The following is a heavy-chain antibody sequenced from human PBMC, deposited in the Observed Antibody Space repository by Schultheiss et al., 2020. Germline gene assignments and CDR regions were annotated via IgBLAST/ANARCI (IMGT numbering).Heavy chain of an antibody. J-gene: IGHJ4*02. CDR1: GFTFISYA. D-gene: IGHD1-26*01. CDR3: TTDSLNPIVGAPFDY. Sequence: GGSLRLSCEASGFTFISYAMNWVRQAPGKGLEWVSRINSDGSSTSYADSVKGRFTISRDNAKNTLYLQMNSLKNEDTAVYYCTTDSLNPIVGAPFDYWGQGTLVTVSS. CDR2: INSDGSST. V-gene: IGHV3-74*01.